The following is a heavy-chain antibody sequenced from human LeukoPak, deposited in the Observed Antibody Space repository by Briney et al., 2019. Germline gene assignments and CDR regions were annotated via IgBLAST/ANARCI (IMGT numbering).Heavy chain of an antibody. D-gene: IGHD6-13*01. J-gene: IGHJ5*02. CDR1: GLTFSSYD. Sequence: GGSLRLSCAAFGLTFSSYDMHWIRQAPGKGLEWVSSIGATGDTYYTDSVKGRFTISRDNSKNTLYLQMNSLRAEDTAVYYCARRIASNGELAWFDPWGQGTLVTVSS. CDR2: IGATGDT. V-gene: IGHV3-13*01. CDR3: ARRIASNGELAWFDP.